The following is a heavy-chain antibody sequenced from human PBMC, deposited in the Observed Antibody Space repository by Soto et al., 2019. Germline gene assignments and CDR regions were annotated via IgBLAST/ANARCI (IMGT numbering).Heavy chain of an antibody. V-gene: IGHV4-31*03. CDR3: ARKATVTTCFDY. CDR2: IYYSVST. CDR1: GGSISSGNYD. Sequence: QVQLQESGPGLVKPSQTLSLTCTVSGGSISSGNYDWSWSRQHPGKGLEWIGYIYYSVSTYYNPSRKSRVTISVDTYKNQFSLKLSSVTAADTAVYYCARKATVTTCFDYWGQGTLVTVSS. D-gene: IGHD4-17*01. J-gene: IGHJ4*02.